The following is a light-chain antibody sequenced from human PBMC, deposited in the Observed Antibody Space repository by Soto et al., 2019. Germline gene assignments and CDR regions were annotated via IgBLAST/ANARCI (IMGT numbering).Light chain of an antibody. V-gene: IGKV1-5*01. J-gene: IGKJ5*01. CDR1: QTISRW. CDR2: DAS. CDR3: HSRA. Sequence: DIQMTQSPSTLSGSVGDRVTITCRASQTISRWLACYQQKPGRAPKLLIYDASTLESGVPSRFSGSGSETEFTLTISRLQPDDFATYFCHSRAFGQGTRLEIK.